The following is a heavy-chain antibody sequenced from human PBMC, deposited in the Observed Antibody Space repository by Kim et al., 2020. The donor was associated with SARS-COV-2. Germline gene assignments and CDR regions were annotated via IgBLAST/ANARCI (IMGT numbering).Heavy chain of an antibody. CDR3: ARDPGYSSSSGDY. D-gene: IGHD6-6*01. V-gene: IGHV1-69*05. J-gene: IGHJ4*02. Sequence: HSAQRFQGRVKITTDESTSTAYMELNSLRSEDTAVYYCARDPGYSSSSGDYWGQGTLVTVS.